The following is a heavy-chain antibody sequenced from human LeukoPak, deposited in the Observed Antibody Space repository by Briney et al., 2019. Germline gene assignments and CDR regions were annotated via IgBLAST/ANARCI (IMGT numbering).Heavy chain of an antibody. D-gene: IGHD1-1*01. CDR3: GKDRQLDC. V-gene: IGHV3-23*01. J-gene: IGHJ4*02. CDR1: GFTFSNIP. Sequence: GGSLRLSCEGSGFTFSNIPLTWVRQAPGRGLEWVSAISGSGDNTYYADSVKGRFTISRDNSKNTLFLQMDSLRAEDTAVYYCGKDRQLDCWGQGTLVTVSS. CDR2: ISGSGDNT.